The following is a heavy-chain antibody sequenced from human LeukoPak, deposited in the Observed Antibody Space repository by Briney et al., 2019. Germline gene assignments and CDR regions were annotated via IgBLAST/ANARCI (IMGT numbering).Heavy chain of an antibody. Sequence: PGGSLRLSCSASGFTISSYWMHWVRQAPGKGPVWVSRINPAGSVTNHADSVRGRSTISRDTATNTLYLEMNSLRAEDTAVCYCSRDFVGAEDYWGQGTLVTVSS. J-gene: IGHJ4*02. CDR3: SRDFVGAEDY. CDR2: INPAGSVT. V-gene: IGHV3-74*01. D-gene: IGHD3-16*01. CDR1: GFTISSYW.